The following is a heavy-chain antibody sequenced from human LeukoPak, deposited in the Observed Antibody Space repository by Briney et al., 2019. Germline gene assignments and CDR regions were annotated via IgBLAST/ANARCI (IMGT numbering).Heavy chain of an antibody. V-gene: IGHV1-18*01. CDR2: ISAYNGHT. J-gene: IGHJ4*02. D-gene: IGHD4-23*01. CDR1: GYPFTSYG. CDR3: ARGRAMTTVVTQKKLFDS. Sequence: ASVKVSCKASGYPFTSYGISWVRQAPGQGLEWMGWISAYNGHTNYAQMLQGRVTMTTDTSTTTAYMELRNLRSDDTAIYYCARGRAMTTVVTQKKLFDSWGLGTLVTVSS.